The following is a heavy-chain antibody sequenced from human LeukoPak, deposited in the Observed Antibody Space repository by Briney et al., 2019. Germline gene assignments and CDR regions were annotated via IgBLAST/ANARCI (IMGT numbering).Heavy chain of an antibody. J-gene: IGHJ4*02. CDR3: AKDLNWGLDY. CDR1: GFTFSTYS. V-gene: IGHV3-48*01. CDR2: ISSSSSTI. D-gene: IGHD7-27*01. Sequence: GGSLRLSCAASGFTFSTYSMNWVRQAPGKGLEWVSYISSSSSTIYYADSVKGRFTISRDNSKNTLYLQMNSLRADDTAVYYCAKDLNWGLDYWGQGTLVTVSS.